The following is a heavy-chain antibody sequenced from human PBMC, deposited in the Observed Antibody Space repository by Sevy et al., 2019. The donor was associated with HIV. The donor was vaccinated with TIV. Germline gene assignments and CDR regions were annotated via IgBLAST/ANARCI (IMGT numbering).Heavy chain of an antibody. D-gene: IGHD6-13*01. CDR1: GFTFSDYY. CDR3: AKDSRVYSSSHFDY. Sequence: GGSLRLSCAASGFTFSDYYMTWIRQAPGKGLEWVSYISSGSTYINYADTVKGRFTISRDNDKNSLYLQMNSLRAEDTAVYYCAKDSRVYSSSHFDYWGQGTLVTVSS. V-gene: IGHV3-11*06. J-gene: IGHJ4*02. CDR2: ISSGSTYI.